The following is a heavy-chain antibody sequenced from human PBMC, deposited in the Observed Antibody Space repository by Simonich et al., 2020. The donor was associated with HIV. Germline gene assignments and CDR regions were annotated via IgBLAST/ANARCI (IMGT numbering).Heavy chain of an antibody. CDR3: AMGRGSYPAFDS. J-gene: IGHJ4*02. Sequence: QVQLQESGPGLVKPSETLSLTCAVSGYSISSGYYWGWIRQPPGKGLEWIGSIYHSGSTYYNPSRKSRVTISVDTSKNQFSLKLSSVTAADTAVYYCAMGRGSYPAFDSWGQGTLVIVSS. D-gene: IGHD1-26*01. CDR1: GYSISSGYY. CDR2: IYHSGST. V-gene: IGHV4-38-2*01.